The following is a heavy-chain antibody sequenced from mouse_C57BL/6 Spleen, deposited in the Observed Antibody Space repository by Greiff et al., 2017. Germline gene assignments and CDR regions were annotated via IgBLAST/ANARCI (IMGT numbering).Heavy chain of an antibody. CDR3: ARRDGSSYEDAMDY. Sequence: QVQLQQSGAELVRPGTSVKMSCKASGYTFTNYWIGWAKQRPGHGLEWIGDIYPGGGYTNYNEKFKGKATLTADKSSSTAYMQFSSLTSEDSASYYGARRDGSSYEDAMDYWGQGTSVTVSS. J-gene: IGHJ4*01. V-gene: IGHV1-63*01. D-gene: IGHD1-1*01. CDR1: GYTFTNYW. CDR2: IYPGGGYT.